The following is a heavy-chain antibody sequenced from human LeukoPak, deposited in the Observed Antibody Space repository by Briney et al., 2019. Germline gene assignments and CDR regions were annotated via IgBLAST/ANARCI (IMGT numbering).Heavy chain of an antibody. Sequence: PGGSLRLSCAASGFTVSSNYMSWVRQAPGKGLEWVSVIYSGGSTYYADSVKGRFTISRDNSKNTLYLQMNSLRAEDTAVYYCARGAVYCSSTSCFYWFDPWGQGTLVTVSS. CDR3: ARGAVYCSSTSCFYWFDP. V-gene: IGHV3-53*01. J-gene: IGHJ5*02. CDR1: GFTVSSNY. CDR2: IYSGGST. D-gene: IGHD2-2*01.